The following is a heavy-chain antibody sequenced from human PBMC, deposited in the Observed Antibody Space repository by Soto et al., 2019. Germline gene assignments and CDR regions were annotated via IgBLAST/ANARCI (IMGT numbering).Heavy chain of an antibody. V-gene: IGHV3-30-3*01. CDR1: GFTFSSYA. Sequence: PGGSLRLSCAASGFTFSSYAMHWVRQAPGKGLEWVAVISYDGSNKYYADSVKGRFTISRDNYKNTLYLQMNSLITEDTAVYYCARGRYDYDSSCYYLWGQGTLVTVSS. CDR3: ARGRYDYDSSCYYL. CDR2: ISYDGSNK. J-gene: IGHJ5*02. D-gene: IGHD3-22*01.